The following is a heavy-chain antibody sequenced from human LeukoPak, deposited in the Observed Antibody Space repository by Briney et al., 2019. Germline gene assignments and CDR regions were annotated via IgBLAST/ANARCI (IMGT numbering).Heavy chain of an antibody. D-gene: IGHD2-2*01. Sequence: SETLSLTCTVSGGSISTSNYYWGWIRQPPGKGLEWIGNIFYSGSTYYSPSLKSRVTISLDKSKNQFSLKLNSVTAADTAVYYCARDYCTSTTCPNWFDPWGQGTLVTVSS. CDR3: ARDYCTSTTCPNWFDP. V-gene: IGHV4-39*07. CDR1: GGSISTSNYY. J-gene: IGHJ5*02. CDR2: IFYSGST.